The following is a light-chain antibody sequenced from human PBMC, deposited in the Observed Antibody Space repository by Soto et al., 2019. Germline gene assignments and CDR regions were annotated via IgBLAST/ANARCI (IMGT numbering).Light chain of an antibody. J-gene: IGKJ5*01. CDR2: NAS. CDR3: QQRGDWPPIT. V-gene: IGKV3-11*01. CDR1: QSVSTF. Sequence: TQSRTTLSLTPGEKAILSCRASQSVSTFLAWFQQKPGQPPRLLIYNASNRTTGIPARFSGSGSGTDVTLTISSLEPEDFAVYYCQQRGDWPPITFGQGTRLEI.